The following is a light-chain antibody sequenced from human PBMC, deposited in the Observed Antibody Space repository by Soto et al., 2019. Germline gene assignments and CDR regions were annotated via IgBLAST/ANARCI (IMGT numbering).Light chain of an antibody. CDR1: STDIGRYDY. Sequence: QSALAQPGSVPGSPGQSITISCTGTSTDIGRYDYVSWYQLHPGKAPKLMVFEVNYRPSGVSYRFSGSKSGNTAYLTISGLQAEDEADYFCSSYSISTAYLFGTGTKVNV. CDR2: EVN. V-gene: IGLV2-14*01. CDR3: SSYSISTAYL. J-gene: IGLJ1*01.